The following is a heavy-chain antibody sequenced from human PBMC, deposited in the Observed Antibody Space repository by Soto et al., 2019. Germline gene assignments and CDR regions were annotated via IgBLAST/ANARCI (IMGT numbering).Heavy chain of an antibody. V-gene: IGHV1-46*01. CDR2: INPSGGST. CDR3: ARDSRSELEPPPDGMDV. J-gene: IGHJ6*02. CDR1: GYTFTSYY. D-gene: IGHD1-1*01. Sequence: GASVKVSCKASGYTFTSYYMHWVRQAPGQGLEWMGIINPSGGSTSYAQKFQGRVTMTRDTSTSTVYMELSSLRSEDTAVYYCARDSRSELEPPPDGMDVWGQGTTVTVSS.